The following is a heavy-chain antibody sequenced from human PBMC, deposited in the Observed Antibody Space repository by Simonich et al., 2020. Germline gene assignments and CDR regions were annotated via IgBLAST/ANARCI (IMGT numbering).Heavy chain of an antibody. CDR1: GFTFSSYW. J-gene: IGHJ6*03. CDR2: IKKDGSEK. Sequence: EVQLVESGGGLVQPGGSLRLSCAASGFTFSSYWMSWVRQDPGKGLEWVANIKKDGSEKYYVDSVKGRFTISRDNAKNSLYLQMNSLRAEDTAVYYCARDGLGTAYYYYMDVWGKGTTVTVSS. D-gene: IGHD7-27*01. V-gene: IGHV3-7*01. CDR3: ARDGLGTAYYYYMDV.